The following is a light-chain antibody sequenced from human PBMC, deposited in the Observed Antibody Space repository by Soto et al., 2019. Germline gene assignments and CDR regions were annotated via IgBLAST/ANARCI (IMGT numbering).Light chain of an antibody. Sequence: DIQMPQSPSTLSASVGDTVTTTCRASQNINRWLAWYQQKPGKAPKLLLHKASTLESGVPSRFSGSASGTEFTLIISSLQPDDFAGYFCLEYNGYPLTFGGGTKVEIK. V-gene: IGKV1-5*03. CDR3: LEYNGYPLT. CDR2: KAS. J-gene: IGKJ4*01. CDR1: QNINRW.